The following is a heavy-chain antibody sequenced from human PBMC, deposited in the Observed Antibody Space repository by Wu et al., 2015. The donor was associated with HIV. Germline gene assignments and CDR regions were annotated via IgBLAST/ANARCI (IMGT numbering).Heavy chain of an antibody. CDR2: ISADNINT. CDR3: ARGIAVTPMANWFDP. CDR1: GYTFTSYG. V-gene: IGHV1-18*01. J-gene: IGHJ5*02. D-gene: IGHD6-19*01. Sequence: QVQLVQSGPEVKNPGASVKVSCKAFGYTFTSYGVSWVRQAPGQGLEWMGWISADNINTHYAQKLQGRVTLTTDTSTSTAYMELRSLRSDDTAVYYCARGIAVTPMANWFDPGAREPGHRLL.